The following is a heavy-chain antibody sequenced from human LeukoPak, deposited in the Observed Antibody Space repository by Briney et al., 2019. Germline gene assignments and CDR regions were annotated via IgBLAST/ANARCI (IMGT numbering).Heavy chain of an antibody. CDR2: ISYDGSNK. J-gene: IGHJ4*02. CDR3: AKDHFYGSGSHIDY. Sequence: GGSLRLSCAASGFTFSSYSMNWVRQAPGKGLEWVALISYDGSNKYFADSVKGRFTVSRDNSKNILYLRMSSLRAEDTAVYYCAKDHFYGSGSHIDYWGQGTLVTVSS. V-gene: IGHV3-30*18. D-gene: IGHD3-10*01. CDR1: GFTFSSYS.